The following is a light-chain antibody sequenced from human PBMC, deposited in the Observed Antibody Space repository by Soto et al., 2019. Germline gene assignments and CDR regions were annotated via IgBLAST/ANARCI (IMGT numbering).Light chain of an antibody. CDR1: QRVSSS. J-gene: IGKJ2*01. CDR3: QQRDDMYT. Sequence: EIVLTHSPATLSLSPVERATLSFSASQRVSSSLAWYQQKPGQAPRLLIYDASNRATVIPARFSGSGSGTDFNLNIRSLQPEDFAVYYCQQRDDMYTFGQGTQVNI. CDR2: DAS. V-gene: IGKV3-11*01.